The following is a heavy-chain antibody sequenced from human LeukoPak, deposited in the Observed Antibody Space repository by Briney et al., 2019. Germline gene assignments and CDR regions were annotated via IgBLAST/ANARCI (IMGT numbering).Heavy chain of an antibody. J-gene: IGHJ4*02. CDR3: AREGVGDFWSGSGYYFDY. Sequence: SQTLSLTCTVSGGSISSGDYYWSWIRQPPGKGLEWIGYIYYSGSTYYNPSLKSRVTISVDTSKNQFSLKLSSATAADTAVYYCAREGVGDFWSGSGYYFDYWGQGTLVTVSS. V-gene: IGHV4-30-4*08. CDR1: GGSISSGDYY. CDR2: IYYSGST. D-gene: IGHD3-3*01.